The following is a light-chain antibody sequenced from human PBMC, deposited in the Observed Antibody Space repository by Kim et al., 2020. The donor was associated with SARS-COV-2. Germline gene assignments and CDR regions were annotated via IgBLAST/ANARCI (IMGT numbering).Light chain of an antibody. CDR3: QQYGDLPYT. J-gene: IGKJ2*01. CDR1: QDISTY. Sequence: DIQMTQSPSSLSASVGDRVTITCQASQDISTYLSWYQQKPGRAPKLLIYDASNLETGVPSRLRGRGSGTDFTLTISGLQPEDIGTYYCQQYGDLPYTFGQGTKLEIK. CDR2: DAS. V-gene: IGKV1-33*01.